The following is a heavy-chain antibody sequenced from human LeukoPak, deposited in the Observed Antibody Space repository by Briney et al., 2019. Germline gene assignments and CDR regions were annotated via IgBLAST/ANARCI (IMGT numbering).Heavy chain of an antibody. Sequence: GASVKVSCKASGGTFSSYAISWVRQAPGPGLGWMGGFIPIFGTANYAQKVQGRVTITADESTSTAYMELSSLRSEDKAVYYCARDPDTGGKSFDRHPIHFDPWGQGTLVTVSS. CDR3: ARDPDTGGKSFDRHPIHFDP. CDR1: GGTFSSYA. J-gene: IGHJ5*02. CDR2: FIPIFGTA. D-gene: IGHD1-14*01. V-gene: IGHV1-69*13.